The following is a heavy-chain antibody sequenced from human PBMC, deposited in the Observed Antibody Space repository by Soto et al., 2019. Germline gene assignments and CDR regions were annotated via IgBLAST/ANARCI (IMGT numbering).Heavy chain of an antibody. V-gene: IGHV1-2*02. D-gene: IGHD6-6*01. CDR2: INPNSGGT. Sequence: ASVKVSCKASGYTFTGYYMHWVRQAPGQGLEWMGWINPNSGGTNYAQKFQGRVTMTRDTSISTAYMELSRLRSDDTAVYYCARVFQYSSSSGPLDYWGQGTLVT. CDR1: GYTFTGYY. J-gene: IGHJ4*02. CDR3: ARVFQYSSSSGPLDY.